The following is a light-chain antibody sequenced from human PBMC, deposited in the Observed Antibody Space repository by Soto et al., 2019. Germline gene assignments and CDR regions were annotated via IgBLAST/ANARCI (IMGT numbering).Light chain of an antibody. V-gene: IGKV3-15*01. CDR2: DSS. CDR3: QQYNNWPPSYT. Sequence: DIVLTQSPATLSVSPGESATLSCRASQSVSRALAWYQHVPGQAPRLLIYDSSTRATGVPARFSGSGSGTQFTLTISSLQSEDFAVYYCQQYNNWPPSYTFGQGTKLQI. CDR1: QSVSRA. J-gene: IGKJ2*01.